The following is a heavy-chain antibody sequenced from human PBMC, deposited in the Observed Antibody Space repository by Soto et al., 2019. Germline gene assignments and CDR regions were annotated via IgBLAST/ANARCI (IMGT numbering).Heavy chain of an antibody. CDR2: IYYSGNT. D-gene: IGHD1-7*01. CDR3: GRGEVDRYNWNYGIDY. CDR1: GGSISSYY. V-gene: IGHV4-59*01. J-gene: IGHJ4*02. Sequence: LPLTCTVSGGSISSYYWSWIRQPPGKGLEWIGYIYYSGNTNYNPSLKSRVTISVDTSKNQFSLKLSSVTAADTAVYYCGRGEVDRYNWNYGIDYWGQGTLVTVSS.